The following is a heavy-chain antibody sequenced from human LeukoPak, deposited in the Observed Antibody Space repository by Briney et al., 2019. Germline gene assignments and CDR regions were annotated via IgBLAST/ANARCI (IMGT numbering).Heavy chain of an antibody. D-gene: IGHD4-11*01. CDR3: AKKKSQYLYYYYMDV. Sequence: GGSLRLSCAASGFTFSSYAMSWVRRAPGKGLEWVSAISGSGGSTYYADSVKGRFTISRDNSKNTLYLQMNSLRAEDTAVYYCAKKKSQYLYYYYMDVWGKGTTVTVSS. J-gene: IGHJ6*03. CDR2: ISGSGGST. V-gene: IGHV3-23*01. CDR1: GFTFSSYA.